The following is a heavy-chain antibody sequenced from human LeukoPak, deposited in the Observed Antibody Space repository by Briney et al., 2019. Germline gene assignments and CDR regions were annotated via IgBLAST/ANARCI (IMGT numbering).Heavy chain of an antibody. CDR1: GFTVISTY. D-gene: IGHD4-23*01. V-gene: IGHV3-53*01. Sequence: GGSLRLSCAASGFTVISTYMTCVRQAPGKGLEWVSVIYAGGSTYFADSVKGRFTVSRDDSRNTVYLQMNSLRAADTAVYYCATGHNSVFYYWGQGTLVTVSS. J-gene: IGHJ4*02. CDR2: IYAGGST. CDR3: ATGHNSVFYY.